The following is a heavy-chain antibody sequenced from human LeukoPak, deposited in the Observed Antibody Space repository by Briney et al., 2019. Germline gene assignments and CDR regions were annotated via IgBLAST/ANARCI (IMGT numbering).Heavy chain of an antibody. D-gene: IGHD4-17*01. CDR1: GGSISSYY. CDR2: IYYSGST. V-gene: IGHV4-59*08. Sequence: SETLSLTCTVSGGSISSYYWSWIRQPPGKGLEWIGYIYYSGSTNYNPSLKSRVTISVDTSKNRFSLKLSSVTAADTAVYYCARLHGDYYFDYWGQGTLVTVSS. J-gene: IGHJ4*02. CDR3: ARLHGDYYFDY.